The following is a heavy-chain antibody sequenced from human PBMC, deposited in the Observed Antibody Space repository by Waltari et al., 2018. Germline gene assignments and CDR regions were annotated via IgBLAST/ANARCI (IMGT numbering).Heavy chain of an antibody. CDR2: IYHSGST. V-gene: IGHV4-38-2*01. CDR3: ARGRGQDYYYYMDV. Sequence: QVQLQESGPGLVKPSETLSLTCAVSGYSISSGYYCGWIRQPPGKGLEWIGSIYHSGSTYYNPSLKSRVTISVDTSKNQFSLKLSSVTAADTAVYYCARGRGQDYYYYMDVWGKGTTVTVSS. CDR1: GYSISSGYY. D-gene: IGHD3-16*01. J-gene: IGHJ6*03.